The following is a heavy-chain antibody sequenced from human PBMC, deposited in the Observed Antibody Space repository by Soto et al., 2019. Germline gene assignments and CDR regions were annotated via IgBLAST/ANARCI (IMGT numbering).Heavy chain of an antibody. V-gene: IGHV5-51*01. CDR3: ARHGSIGARQNWFDP. CDR1: VYIFTNSW. J-gene: IGHJ5*02. CDR2: IYSGDSDT. Sequence: GASLKLSGKRSVYIFTNSWIGWVRQIPGKGLEWMGIIYSGDSDTRYSPSFQGQITISVDKSINTAYLQWSSLKDSDTATYYCARHGSIGARQNWFDPWGQGTLVTVSS. D-gene: IGHD6-6*01.